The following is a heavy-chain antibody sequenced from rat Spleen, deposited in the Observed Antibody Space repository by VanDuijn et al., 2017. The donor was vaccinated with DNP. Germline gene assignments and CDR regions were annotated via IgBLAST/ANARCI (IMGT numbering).Heavy chain of an antibody. D-gene: IGHD1-2*01. V-gene: IGHV5-20*01. J-gene: IGHJ2*01. CDR2: VSHSDGIT. Sequence: EVQLVESGGGLVQPGRSLKLSCTASGFSFRNYYMAWVRQAPKKGLEWVAIVSHSDGITYYPDSVKGRFTISRDNSKSSLYLQMNSLKSEDTATYYCATDQGTITAPFDSWGPGVMVTVSS. CDR1: GFSFRNYY. CDR3: ATDQGTITAPFDS.